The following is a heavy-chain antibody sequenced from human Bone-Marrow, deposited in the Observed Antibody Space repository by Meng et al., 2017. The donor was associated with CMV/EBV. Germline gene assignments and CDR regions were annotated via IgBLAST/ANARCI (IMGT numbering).Heavy chain of an antibody. J-gene: IGHJ6*01. CDR2: INPSGGST. CDR1: GYTFTSYY. V-gene: IGHV1-46*01. D-gene: IGHD3-3*01. CDR3: ASLGDFWSGYSYYYYGMDV. Sequence: ASVKVSCKASGYTFTSYYMHWVRQAPGQGLEWMGIINPSGGSTSYAQKFQGRVTITADKSTSTAYMELSSLRSEDTAVYYCASLGDFWSGYSYYYYGMDVWGQGPTVTGSS.